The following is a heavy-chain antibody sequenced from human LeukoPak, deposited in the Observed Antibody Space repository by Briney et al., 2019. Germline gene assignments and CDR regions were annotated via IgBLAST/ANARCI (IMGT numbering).Heavy chain of an antibody. CDR3: AGMPSSGYYYFDY. CDR2: ISGSGGST. Sequence: GGSLRLSCAASGFTFSIYGMSWVRQAPGKGLEWVSAISGSGGSTYYADSVKGRFTISRDNSKNTLYLQMNSLRAEDTAVYYCAGMPSSGYYYFDYWGQGTLVTVYS. V-gene: IGHV3-23*01. D-gene: IGHD3-22*01. CDR1: GFTFSIYG. J-gene: IGHJ4*02.